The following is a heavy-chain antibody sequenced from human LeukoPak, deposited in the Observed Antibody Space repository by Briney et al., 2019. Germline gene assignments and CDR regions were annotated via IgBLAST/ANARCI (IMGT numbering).Heavy chain of an antibody. CDR2: IYHSGST. Sequence: PSQTLSLTCTVSGGSISSGGYYWSWIRQPPGKGLEWIGYIYHSGSTYYNPSLKSRVTISVDRSKNQFSLKLSSVTAADTAVYYCARKGSSGYYYWGQGTLVTVSS. V-gene: IGHV4-30-2*01. CDR1: GGSISSGGYY. CDR3: ARKGSSGYYY. J-gene: IGHJ4*02. D-gene: IGHD3-22*01.